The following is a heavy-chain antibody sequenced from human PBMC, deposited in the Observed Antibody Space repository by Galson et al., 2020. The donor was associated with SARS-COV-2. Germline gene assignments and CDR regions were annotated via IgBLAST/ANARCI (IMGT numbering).Heavy chain of an antibody. CDR2: IYYTGIT. CDR1: GGSVINFY. Sequence: ASETLSLTCTVSGGSVINFYWTWIRQPPGRELEYIGYIYYTGITNYNPSLKSRVTMSVDTSKNQFSLRLSSVTAADTAIYYCARFSIGAAGINFDHWGQGTLVTVSS. CDR3: ARFSIGAAGINFDH. V-gene: IGHV4-59*02. J-gene: IGHJ4*02. D-gene: IGHD6-13*01.